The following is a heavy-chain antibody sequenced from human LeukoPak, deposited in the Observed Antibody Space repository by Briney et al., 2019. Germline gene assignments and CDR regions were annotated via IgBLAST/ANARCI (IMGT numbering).Heavy chain of an antibody. Sequence: SETLSLTCTVSGGSISSYYWSWIRHPAGKGLEWIGRIYTSGSTNYNPSLKSRVTMSVDTSKNQFSLELSSVTAADTAVYYCGRGGGIAAAGTYYYYYYMDVWGKGTTVTVYS. V-gene: IGHV4-4*07. J-gene: IGHJ6*03. D-gene: IGHD6-13*01. CDR2: IYTSGST. CDR3: GRGGGIAAAGTYYYYYYMDV. CDR1: GGSISSYY.